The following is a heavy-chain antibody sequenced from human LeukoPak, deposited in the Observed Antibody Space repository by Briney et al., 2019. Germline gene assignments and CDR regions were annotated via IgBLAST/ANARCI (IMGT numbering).Heavy chain of an antibody. CDR2: LSYGGGT. V-gene: IGHV4-39*01. CDR3: ARRSYDGSGYYYVDY. J-gene: IGHJ4*02. CDR1: GGSVSSSSYY. Sequence: PSETLSLTCTVSGGSVSSSSYYWGWVRQPPGKGLEWIGSLSYGGGTHYTPSFKNRVTISVETSKNQFSLTLNSMTATDTAVYYCARRSYDGSGYYYVDYWGQGTLVTVSS. D-gene: IGHD3-22*01.